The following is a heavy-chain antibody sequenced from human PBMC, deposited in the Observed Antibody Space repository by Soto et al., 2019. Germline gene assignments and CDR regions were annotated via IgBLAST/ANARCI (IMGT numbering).Heavy chain of an antibody. CDR2: ISVHKDDT. CDR1: GYSFIDYG. J-gene: IGHJ4*02. V-gene: IGHV1-18*01. CDR3: ARDRSNSDY. D-gene: IGHD7-27*01. Sequence: QVLLVQSGSEVKKPGASVTVSCKASGYSFIDYGISWVRQAPGQGLEWMGWISVHKDDTNYAQNFQGRVTITRDTSTTTAYMELRSLTSDDKDVYYCARDRSNSDYWGQGTLVTVSS.